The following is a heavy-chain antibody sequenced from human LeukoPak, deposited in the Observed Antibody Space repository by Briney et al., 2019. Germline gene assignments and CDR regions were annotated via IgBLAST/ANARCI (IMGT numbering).Heavy chain of an antibody. CDR1: DGSISNSY. J-gene: IGHJ4*02. Sequence: SETLSLTCTVSDGSISNSYRNWVRQPPGKELEWLGYIHSSGRTNYNPSLKSRITLLIDTSENQFSLRLTSVTAADTAVYYCAYSYDGKVVPFDCWGQGSLVTVSS. V-gene: IGHV4-4*09. CDR3: AYSYDGKVVPFDC. CDR2: IHSSGRT. D-gene: IGHD4-23*01.